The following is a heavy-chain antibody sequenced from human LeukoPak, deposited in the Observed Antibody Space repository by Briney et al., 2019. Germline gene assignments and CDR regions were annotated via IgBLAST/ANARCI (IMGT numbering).Heavy chain of an antibody. CDR1: GYTFTSYY. CDR3: ARSSGYYAEYFQH. Sequence: ASVKVSCKASGYTFTSYYIHWVRQAPGQGLEWMGLINPSGGSTNYAQKFQGRVTMTRDMSTSTVYMELSSLRSEDTAVYYCARSSGYYAEYFQHWGQGTLVTVSS. V-gene: IGHV1-46*01. CDR2: INPSGGST. D-gene: IGHD3-22*01. J-gene: IGHJ1*01.